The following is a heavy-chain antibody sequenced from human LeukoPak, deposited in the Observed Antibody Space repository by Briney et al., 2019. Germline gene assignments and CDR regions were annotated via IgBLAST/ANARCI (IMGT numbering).Heavy chain of an antibody. CDR3: ARILVGSGTYPYFDY. J-gene: IGHJ4*02. CDR1: GFTFDDYA. V-gene: IGHV3-9*01. CDR2: ISWNSGSI. Sequence: SLRLSCAASGFTFDDYAMHWVRQAPGKGLEWVSGISWNSGSIGYADSVKGRFTISRDNAKNSLYLQMNSLRAEDTAAYYCARILVGSGTYPYFDYWGQGTLVTVSS. D-gene: IGHD3-10*01.